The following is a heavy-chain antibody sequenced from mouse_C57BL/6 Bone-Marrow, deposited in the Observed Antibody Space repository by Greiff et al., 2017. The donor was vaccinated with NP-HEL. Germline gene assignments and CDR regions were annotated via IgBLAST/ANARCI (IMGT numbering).Heavy chain of an antibody. Sequence: QVQLQQPGAELVMPGASVKLSCKASGYTFTIYWMHWVKQRPGQGLEWIGEIDPSDSYTNYNQKFKGKSTLTVDKSSSTAYMQLSSLTSEDSAVYYCARGYDYYYAMDYWGQGTSVTVSS. CDR3: ARGYDYYYAMDY. D-gene: IGHD2-4*01. CDR1: GYTFTIYW. CDR2: IDPSDSYT. J-gene: IGHJ4*01. V-gene: IGHV1-69*01.